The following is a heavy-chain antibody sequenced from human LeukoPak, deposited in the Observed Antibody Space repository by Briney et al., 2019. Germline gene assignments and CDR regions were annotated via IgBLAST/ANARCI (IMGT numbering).Heavy chain of an antibody. CDR2: ISGSGGGT. V-gene: IGHV3-23*01. Sequence: GGSLRLSCAVSGITLSNYGMSWVRQAPGEGLEWVAGISGSGGGTNYADSVKGRFTISRDNPKNTLFLQMNSLRAEDTAVYFCAKRGVVIRVILVGFHKEAYYFDSWGQGALVTVSS. J-gene: IGHJ4*02. D-gene: IGHD3-22*01. CDR3: AKRGVVIRVILVGFHKEAYYFDS. CDR1: GITLSNYG.